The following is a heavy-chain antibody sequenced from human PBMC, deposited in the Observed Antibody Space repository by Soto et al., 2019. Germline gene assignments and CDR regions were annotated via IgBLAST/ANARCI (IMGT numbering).Heavy chain of an antibody. J-gene: IGHJ4*02. V-gene: IGHV3-23*01. CDR3: AKAGPYYYDSSGYYYSYFDY. CDR2: ISGSGGST. Sequence: GGSLRLSCAASGFTLSSYAMSWVRQAPGKGLEWVSAISGSGGSTYYADSVKGRFTISRDNSKNTLYLQMNSLRAEDTAVYYCAKAGPYYYDSSGYYYSYFDYWGQGTLVTVSS. CDR1: GFTLSSYA. D-gene: IGHD3-22*01.